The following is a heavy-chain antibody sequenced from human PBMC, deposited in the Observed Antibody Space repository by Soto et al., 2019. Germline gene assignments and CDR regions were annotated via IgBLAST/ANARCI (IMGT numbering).Heavy chain of an antibody. J-gene: IGHJ3*02. V-gene: IGHV4-34*01. CDR3: ARHPRFRFVVVTARAFDI. Sequence: SETLSLTCAVYGGSFSGYYWSWIRQPPGKGLEWIGEINHSGSTNYNPSLKSRVTISVDTSKNQFSLKLSSVTAADTAVYYCARHPRFRFVVVTARAFDIWGQGTVVTVSS. CDR1: GGSFSGYY. CDR2: INHSGST. D-gene: IGHD2-21*02.